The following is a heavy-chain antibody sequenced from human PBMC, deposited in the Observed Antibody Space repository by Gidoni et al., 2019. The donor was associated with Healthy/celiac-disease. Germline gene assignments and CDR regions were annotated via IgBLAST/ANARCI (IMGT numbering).Heavy chain of an antibody. CDR1: GSTFSSYG. Sequence: QVQLGESGGGVVEPGGSLRLSCSASGSTFSSYGMDWVRQAPGKGLEWVAVISYDGSNKYYADSVKCRFTISRDNSKNTLYLQMNSLRAEDTAVYYCAKILHYYDSSGYVDYWGQGTLVTVSS. J-gene: IGHJ4*02. V-gene: IGHV3-30*18. D-gene: IGHD3-22*01. CDR2: ISYDGSNK. CDR3: AKILHYYDSSGYVDY.